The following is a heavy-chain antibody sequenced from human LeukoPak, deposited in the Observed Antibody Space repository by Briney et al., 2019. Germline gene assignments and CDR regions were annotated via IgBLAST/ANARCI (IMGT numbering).Heavy chain of an antibody. D-gene: IGHD3-22*01. V-gene: IGHV3-30-3*01. CDR1: GFTFSTYA. Sequence: GGSLRLSCAASGFTFSTYAMYWVRQAPGKGLEWVAVILPDGSNSFYADSVKGRFTISRDNSKKTLFLQMNSLRAEDTAVFYCARARRGDSSGYYYLRPLDYWGQGTLVTVSS. J-gene: IGHJ4*02. CDR2: ILPDGSNS. CDR3: ARARRGDSSGYYYLRPLDY.